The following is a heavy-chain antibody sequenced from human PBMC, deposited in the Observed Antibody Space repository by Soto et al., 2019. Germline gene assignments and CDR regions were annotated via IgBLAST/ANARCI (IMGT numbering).Heavy chain of an antibody. CDR1: GFTFRSYG. V-gene: IGHV3-33*01. CDR3: ARVTYSSSAAPFRWYGVDV. D-gene: IGHD6-6*01. J-gene: IGHJ6*02. Sequence: QVQLVESGGGVVQPGRSLRLSCAASGFTFRSYGMHWVRQAPGKGLEWVAVIWYDGGNTHYADSVKGRFTISRDNSKNTLYLKMRSLRAEDTAVYYCARVTYSSSAAPFRWYGVDVWGQGTTVTVS. CDR2: IWYDGGNT.